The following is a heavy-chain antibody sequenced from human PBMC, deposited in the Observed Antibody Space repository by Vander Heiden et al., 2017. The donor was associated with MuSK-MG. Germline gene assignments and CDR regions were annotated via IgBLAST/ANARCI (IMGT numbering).Heavy chain of an antibody. V-gene: IGHV1-69*06. CDR2: IIPIFGTA. Sequence: QVQLVQSGAEVKEPGSSVKVSCKASGGTFSSYAISWVRQAPGQGLEWMGGIIPIFGTANYAQKFQGRVTITADKSTSTAYMELSSLRSEDTAVHYCARSRSSLNYYYYYMDVWGKGTTVTVSS. CDR3: ARSRSSLNYYYYYMDV. D-gene: IGHD6-6*01. CDR1: GGTFSSYA. J-gene: IGHJ6*03.